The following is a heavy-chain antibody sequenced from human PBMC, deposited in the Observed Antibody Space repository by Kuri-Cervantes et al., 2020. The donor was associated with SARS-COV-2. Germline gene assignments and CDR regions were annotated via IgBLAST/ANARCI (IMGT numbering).Heavy chain of an antibody. V-gene: IGHV4-34*01. J-gene: IGHJ2*01. Sequence: SETLSLTCAVYGGSFSGYYWSWIRQPPGKGLEWIGEINHSGSTNYNPSLKSRVTISVDTSKNQFSLKLSSVTAADTAVYYCARDRATIFGVVTPSWYFDLWGRGTLVTVSS. CDR2: INHSGST. CDR1: GGSFSGYY. D-gene: IGHD3-3*01. CDR3: ARDRATIFGVVTPSWYFDL.